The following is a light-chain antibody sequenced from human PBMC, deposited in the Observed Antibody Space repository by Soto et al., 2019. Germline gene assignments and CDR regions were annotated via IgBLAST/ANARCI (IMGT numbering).Light chain of an antibody. CDR1: SSGVGDYNY. V-gene: IGLV2-14*01. CDR2: DVS. CDR3: SSYTSSSTLV. J-gene: IGLJ1*01. Sequence: QSALTQPASVSGSPGQSITISCTGTSSGVGDYNYVSWYQQHPGKAPKVMIYDVSNRPSGVSNRFSGSKSGNTASLTISGLQAEDEADYYCSSYTSSSTLVFGTGTKLTVL.